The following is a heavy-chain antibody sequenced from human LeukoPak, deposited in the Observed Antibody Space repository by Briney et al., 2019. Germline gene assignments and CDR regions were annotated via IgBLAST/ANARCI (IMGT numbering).Heavy chain of an antibody. D-gene: IGHD4-17*01. Sequence: WISAYNGNPTYAQKLQGRVTMPTDTSTSTAYMELRSLRSDDTAVYYCARAPRDYGDYEFDYWGQGTLVTVSS. J-gene: IGHJ4*02. CDR2: ISAYNGNP. CDR3: ARAPRDYGDYEFDY. V-gene: IGHV1-18*01.